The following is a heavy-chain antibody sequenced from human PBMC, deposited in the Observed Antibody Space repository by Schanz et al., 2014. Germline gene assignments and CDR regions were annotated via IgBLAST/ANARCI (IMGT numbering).Heavy chain of an antibody. Sequence: QVQLVQSGAEVKKPGASVKVSCKASGYTFISYGIKWVRQAPGQGLEWMGWISAYNGNTNYAQKLQGRVTMTTDTSTSTSYMELTSLRFDDTAVYYCARGGYSSGWYDRDIAHFDYWGQGTLVTVSS. D-gene: IGHD6-19*01. CDR2: ISAYNGNT. CDR1: GYTFISYG. J-gene: IGHJ4*02. CDR3: ARGGYSSGWYDRDIAHFDY. V-gene: IGHV1-18*01.